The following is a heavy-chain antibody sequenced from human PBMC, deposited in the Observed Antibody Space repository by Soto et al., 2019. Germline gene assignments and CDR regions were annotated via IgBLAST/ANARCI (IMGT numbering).Heavy chain of an antibody. V-gene: IGHV4-39*01. Sequence: SETLSLTCTVTGDSINSRSYYWGWIRQPPGTGLEWSGSIYYSGSTYNNPSLWSRVSMSIDTYNGRFSLKLKSVTAADTTRYFCARRRTWVLTQAYFDMWGPGSLVTVSS. CDR1: GDSINSRSYY. CDR2: IYYSGST. D-gene: IGHD3-9*01. J-gene: IGHJ4*02. CDR3: ARRRTWVLTQAYFDM.